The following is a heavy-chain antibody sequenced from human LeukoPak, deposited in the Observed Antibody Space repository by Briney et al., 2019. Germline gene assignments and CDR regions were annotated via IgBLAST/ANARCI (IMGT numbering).Heavy chain of an antibody. CDR3: AKDYGGFDY. D-gene: IGHD4-23*01. V-gene: IGHV3-30*02. CDR2: IRYDGSNR. J-gene: IGHJ4*02. Sequence: GGSLRLFCAASGFTFSSYGMHWVRQAPGKGLEGVAFIRYDGSNRYFADFVKGRFTISRDNSKNTLYLQMNSLRDEDTAVYYCAKDYGGFDYWGQGTLVTVSS. CDR1: GFTFSSYG.